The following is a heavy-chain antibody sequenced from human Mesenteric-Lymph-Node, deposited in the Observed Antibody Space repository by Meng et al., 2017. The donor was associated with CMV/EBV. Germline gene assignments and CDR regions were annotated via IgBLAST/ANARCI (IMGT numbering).Heavy chain of an antibody. J-gene: IGHJ4*02. CDR3: TSAPTGRSSNSFDH. CDR2: IYHSGST. CDR1: DYSISSFY. D-gene: IGHD1-1*01. Sequence: SETLSLTCTVSDYSISSFYWGWIRQPPGKGLEWIGSIYHSGSTYYNPSLKSRVTISVNTSKDQFSLKLSSVTVADTAFYYCTSAPTGRSSNSFDHWGQGTLVTVSS. V-gene: IGHV4-38-2*02.